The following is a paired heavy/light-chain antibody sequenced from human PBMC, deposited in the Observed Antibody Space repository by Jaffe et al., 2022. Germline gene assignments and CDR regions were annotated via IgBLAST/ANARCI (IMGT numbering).Heavy chain of an antibody. V-gene: IGHV3-7*05. D-gene: IGHD6-13*01. CDR2: IRPDGSST. J-gene: IGHJ4*02. CDR3: ARTAAAGRGLDY. CDR1: GFTFSSHW. Sequence: EVQLVESGGDLVQPGGSLRVSCAFSGFTFSSHWMSWVRQAPGKGLEWVANIRPDGSSTDYVDSVKGRFTISRDNAKSSLFLQMNSLRAEDTAVYYCARTAAAGRGLDYWGQGALVTVSS.
Light chain of an antibody. Sequence: DIQMTQSPSSVSASLGDRVTITCRASHDINNYLAWYQHKPGKAPKLLIYTASNLQSGVPSRFSGSGSGTDFTLTISSLQPEDFATYYCQQAKSSPDTFGGGTRVEIK. CDR3: QQAKSSPDT. CDR2: TAS. V-gene: IGKV1-12*01. CDR1: HDINNY. J-gene: IGKJ4*01.